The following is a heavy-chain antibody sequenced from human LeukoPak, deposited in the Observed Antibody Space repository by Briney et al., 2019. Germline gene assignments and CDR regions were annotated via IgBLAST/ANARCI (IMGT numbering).Heavy chain of an antibody. CDR3: ARDSGTSGEVKFDP. CDR2: IRYSGGT. J-gene: IGHJ5*02. Sequence: PSETLSLTCDVSGGSFSGYYWNWIRQTPGKGLEWIGEIRYSGGTNYNPSLKSRVSISLDTPKNQFSLKLTSMTAADTAVYYCARDSGTSGEVKFDPWGQGTRVTVSS. D-gene: IGHD3-10*01. CDR1: GGSFSGYY. V-gene: IGHV4-34*01.